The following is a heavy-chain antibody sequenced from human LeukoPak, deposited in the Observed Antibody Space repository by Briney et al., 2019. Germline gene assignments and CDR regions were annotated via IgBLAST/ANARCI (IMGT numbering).Heavy chain of an antibody. D-gene: IGHD3-22*01. CDR3: ARAPMIVVIFPPRLDY. V-gene: IGHV1-2*02. CDR2: INPNSGGT. CDR1: GYTFTGYY. Sequence: GASVKGSCKASGYTFTGYYIHWVRQAPGQGLEWMGWINPNSGGTNYAQKFQDRVTMTGDTSISTAYMELSGLKSDDTAVYYCARAPMIVVIFPPRLDYWGQGSLVTVSS. J-gene: IGHJ4*02.